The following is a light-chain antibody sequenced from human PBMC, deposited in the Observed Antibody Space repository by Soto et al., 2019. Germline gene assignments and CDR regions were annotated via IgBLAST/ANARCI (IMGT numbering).Light chain of an antibody. CDR3: QQSYSPLVFT. J-gene: IGKJ3*01. CDR1: QNISNY. V-gene: IGKV1-39*01. CDR2: AAS. Sequence: DIQMTQSPSSLSASVGDRVTITCRASQNISNYLNWYQQKPGKAPKLLIYAASSLQSGVPSRFSGSGSGTDFTLTISSLQPEDFATYYCQQSYSPLVFTFGPGTKVGIK.